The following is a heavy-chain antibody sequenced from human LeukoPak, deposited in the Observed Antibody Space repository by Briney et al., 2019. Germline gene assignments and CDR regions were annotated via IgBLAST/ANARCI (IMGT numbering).Heavy chain of an antibody. CDR3: AKVFGYSYGYGY. Sequence: PGGPLRLSCAASGFTFSSHAMSWVRQAPGKGLEWVSAISGSGGSTYYADSVKGRFTISRDNSKNTLYLQMNSLRAEDTAVYYCAKVFGYSYGYGYWGQGTLVTVSS. J-gene: IGHJ4*02. CDR2: ISGSGGST. CDR1: GFTFSSHA. D-gene: IGHD5-18*01. V-gene: IGHV3-23*01.